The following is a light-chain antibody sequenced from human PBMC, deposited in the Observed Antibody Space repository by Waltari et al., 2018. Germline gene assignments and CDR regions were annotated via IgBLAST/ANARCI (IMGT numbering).Light chain of an antibody. J-gene: IGLJ3*02. CDR1: SPNTGAGYD. Sequence: QPVLTQPPSVSGAPGQRVTISCPGSSPNTGAGYDVHWYQRLPGTAPKLLIYGNSNRPSGVPDRFSGSRSGTSASLAITGLQAEDEADYYCQSYDNSLSGSGVFGGGTKLTVL. CDR3: QSYDNSLSGSGV. V-gene: IGLV1-40*01. CDR2: GNS.